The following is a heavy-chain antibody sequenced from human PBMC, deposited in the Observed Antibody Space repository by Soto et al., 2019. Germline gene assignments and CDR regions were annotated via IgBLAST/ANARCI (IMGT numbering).Heavy chain of an antibody. V-gene: IGHV3-23*01. D-gene: IGHD3-10*01. CDR2: LVSCGDIT. CDR3: AKASRAYEPMGLFFDS. CDR1: GFPFFNFA. Sequence: GGSLRLFCAASGFPFFNFAMSWVRQAPGKALEWVASLVSCGDITFYASSVKGSFFISRDNSRKTLFLQMSSLRADDSAVYYCAKASRAYEPMGLFFDSWGQGTRVTVSS. J-gene: IGHJ4*02.